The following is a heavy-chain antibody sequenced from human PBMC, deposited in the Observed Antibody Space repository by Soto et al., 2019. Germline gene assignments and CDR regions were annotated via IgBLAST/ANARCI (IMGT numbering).Heavy chain of an antibody. CDR1: CLPVSSCGYY. V-gene: IGHV4-31*01. CDR3: VRDRALDSSGHWFDS. Sequence: TLSLTCSVSCLPVSSCGYYFTRIRQRPGKGLEWIGYIYHIGSPSYNPSLKSLLSMSLDTSKNQFSLNLTSVTAADTAIYYCVRDRALDSSGHWFDSWGQGTLVTVSS. D-gene: IGHD6-19*01. J-gene: IGHJ5*01. CDR2: IYHIGSP.